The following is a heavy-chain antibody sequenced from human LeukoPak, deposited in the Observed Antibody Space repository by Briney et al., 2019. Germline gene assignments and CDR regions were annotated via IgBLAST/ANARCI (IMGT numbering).Heavy chain of an antibody. J-gene: IGHJ6*03. D-gene: IGHD1-26*01. CDR2: VSSSSSTI. Sequence: GGSLRLSCAASGFTFSSYSMNWVRQAPGKGLEWVSYVSSSSSTIYYADSVKGRFTISRDNAKNSLYLQMNSLRAEDTAVYYCARVVGATTGYYYYYYMDVWGKGTTVTVSS. V-gene: IGHV3-48*01. CDR3: ARVVGATTGYYYYYYMDV. CDR1: GFTFSSYS.